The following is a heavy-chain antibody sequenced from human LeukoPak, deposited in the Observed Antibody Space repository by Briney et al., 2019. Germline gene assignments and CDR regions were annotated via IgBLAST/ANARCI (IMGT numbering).Heavy chain of an antibody. J-gene: IGHJ4*02. V-gene: IGHV4-4*07. CDR1: GGSISSYY. CDR2: IYTSGST. CDR3: ARSNHYYDSSGYPVDY. Sequence: SETLSLTCTASGGSISSYYWSWIRQPAGKGLEWIGRIYTSGSTNYNPSLKSRVTISVDTSKNQFSLKLSSVTAADTAVYYCARSNHYYDSSGYPVDYWGQGTLVTVSS. D-gene: IGHD3-22*01.